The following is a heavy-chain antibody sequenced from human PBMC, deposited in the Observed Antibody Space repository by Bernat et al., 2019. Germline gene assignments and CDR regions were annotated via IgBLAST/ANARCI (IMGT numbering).Heavy chain of an antibody. CDR2: ISGPGSTI. Sequence: DVQLVESGGGLVQPGGSLRLSCAASGFTFTSFSMNWVRQAPGKGLEWISYISGPGSTIYYADSVKGRFTVSRDNAKNSLDLQMHSLRDEDTAVYYCAREGYCSGGSCYSSLHDYWGQGTLVTVSS. CDR3: AREGYCSGGSCYSSLHDY. J-gene: IGHJ4*02. V-gene: IGHV3-48*02. CDR1: GFTFTSFS. D-gene: IGHD2-15*01.